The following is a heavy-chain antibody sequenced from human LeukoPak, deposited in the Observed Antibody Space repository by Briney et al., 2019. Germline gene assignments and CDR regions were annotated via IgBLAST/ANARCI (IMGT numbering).Heavy chain of an antibody. V-gene: IGHV1-69*04. CDR3: ARASGYENNWLDP. CDR1: GGTFSNYA. Sequence: SVKVSCKASGGTFSNYAISWVRQAPGQGLEWLGRIIPMLGTTKYAQKFQGRVTITADKFTTTAHMELSSLTSEDTAIYYCARASGYENNWLDPWGQGTLVSVSS. CDR2: IIPMLGTT. D-gene: IGHD5-12*01. J-gene: IGHJ5*02.